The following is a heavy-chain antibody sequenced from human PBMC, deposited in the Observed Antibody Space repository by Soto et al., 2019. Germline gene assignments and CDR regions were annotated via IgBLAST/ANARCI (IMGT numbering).Heavy chain of an antibody. CDR3: ARALPTEGSYSGSWYDY. D-gene: IGHD6-13*01. Sequence: QVQLVQSGAEVKKPGSSVKVSCKASGGTFSSYAISWVRQAPGQGLEWMGGIIPIFGTANYAQKFQGRVTITADESTSTAYMGLSSLRTEDTAVYYCARALPTEGSYSGSWYDYWGQGTLVTVSS. J-gene: IGHJ4*02. V-gene: IGHV1-69*12. CDR2: IIPIFGTA. CDR1: GGTFSSYA.